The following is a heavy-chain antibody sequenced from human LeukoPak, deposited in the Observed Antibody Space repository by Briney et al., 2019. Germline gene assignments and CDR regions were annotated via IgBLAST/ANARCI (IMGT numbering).Heavy chain of an antibody. Sequence: GGSLRLSCAASGFTFSSYAMHWVRQAPGKGLEWVAVISYDGSNKYYADSVKGRFTISRDNSKNTLYLQMNSLRAEDTAVYYCARDGSLGWYGMGVWGQGTTVTVSS. CDR2: ISYDGSNK. D-gene: IGHD2-15*01. CDR1: GFTFSSYA. V-gene: IGHV3-30-3*01. J-gene: IGHJ6*02. CDR3: ARDGSLGWYGMGV.